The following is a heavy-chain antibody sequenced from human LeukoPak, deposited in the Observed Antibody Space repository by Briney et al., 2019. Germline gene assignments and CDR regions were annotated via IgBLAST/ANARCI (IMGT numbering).Heavy chain of an antibody. CDR2: ISWNSGSI. V-gene: IGHV3-9*01. CDR1: GFTFDDYA. CDR3: AKELDWAFDY. D-gene: IGHD2-21*01. Sequence: GGSLRLSCAASGFTFDDYAMHWVRQAPGKGLEWVSGISWNSGSIGYADSVKGRFTISRDNSKNTLYLQMNRLRAEDTAVYYCAKELDWAFDYWGQGTLVTVSS. J-gene: IGHJ4*02.